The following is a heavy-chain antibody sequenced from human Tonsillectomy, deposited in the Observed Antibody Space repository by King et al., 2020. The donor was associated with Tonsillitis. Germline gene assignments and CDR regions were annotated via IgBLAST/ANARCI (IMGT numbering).Heavy chain of an antibody. D-gene: IGHD4-17*01. CDR3: ARGRSRGVGDYGDLDAFDI. J-gene: IGHJ3*02. CDR1: GFTFSSYG. Sequence: QLVQSGGGVVQPGRSLRLSCAASGFTFSSYGMHWVRQAPGKGLEWVAVIWYDGSNKYYADSVKGRFTISRDNSKNTLYLQMNSLRAEDTAGYYGARGRSRGVGDYGDLDAFDIWGQGTMVTVSS. V-gene: IGHV3-33*01. CDR2: IWYDGSNK.